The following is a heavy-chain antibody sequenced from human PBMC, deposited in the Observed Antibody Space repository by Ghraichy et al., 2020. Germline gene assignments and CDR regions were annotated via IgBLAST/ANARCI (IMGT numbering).Heavy chain of an antibody. V-gene: IGHV4-59*01. D-gene: IGHD2-2*01. CDR1: GGSISSYY. Sequence: SQTLSLTCTVSGGSISSYYWSWIRQPPGKGLEWIGFIYYSGSTTYNPSLKSRVTMSVDTSRIQFSLNLSSVTAAETAIYYCARVGYCTSNSCYLGVGYYYFYYYMDVWGKGTAVTVSS. CDR3: ARVGYCTSNSCYLGVGYYYFYYYMDV. CDR2: IYYSGST. J-gene: IGHJ6*03.